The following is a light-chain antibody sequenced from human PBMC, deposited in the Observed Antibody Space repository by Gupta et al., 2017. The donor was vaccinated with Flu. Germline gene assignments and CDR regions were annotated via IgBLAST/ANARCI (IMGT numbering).Light chain of an antibody. V-gene: IGKV1-39*01. J-gene: IGKJ4*01. CDR1: QSISSY. Sequence: EIQMTQSPTSLSACVGDRVTLTCRASQSISSYLNWYQQKPGQAPKLLIYAASSLQSGVPSRFSGSGSGTDFTLTISSLQPEDFATYYCQQSYSTPQAFGGGTKVEIK. CDR2: AAS. CDR3: QQSYSTPQA.